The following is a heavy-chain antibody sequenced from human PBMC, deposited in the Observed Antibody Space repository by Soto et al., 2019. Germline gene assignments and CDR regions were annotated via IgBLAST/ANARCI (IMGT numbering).Heavy chain of an antibody. Sequence: QVQLVQSGAEVKKPGASVKVSCKASGYTFTSYYMHWVRQAPGQGLEWMGIINPSGGSTRYAQKFQGRVTMTRDTSPSTVYMELSSLRSEDTAVYYCAREPLAAAGRRCWFDPWGQGTLVTVSS. J-gene: IGHJ5*02. CDR2: INPSGGST. CDR3: AREPLAAAGRRCWFDP. CDR1: GYTFTSYY. V-gene: IGHV1-46*01. D-gene: IGHD6-13*01.